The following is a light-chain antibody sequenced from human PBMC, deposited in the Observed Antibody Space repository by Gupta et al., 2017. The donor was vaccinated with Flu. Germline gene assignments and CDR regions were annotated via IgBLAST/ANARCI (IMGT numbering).Light chain of an antibody. CDR2: GAS. J-gene: IGKJ1*01. CDR1: QSVSSY. CDR3: QQYKTWPT. V-gene: IGKV3-15*01. Sequence: EIVMTPSPATLSVSPGERATLSCRASQSVSSYLAWYQQKPGQAPRLLIYGASTRATGIPARFSGSGSGTEFTLTISSLQSEEFAVYYCQQYKTWPTFGQGTKVEI.